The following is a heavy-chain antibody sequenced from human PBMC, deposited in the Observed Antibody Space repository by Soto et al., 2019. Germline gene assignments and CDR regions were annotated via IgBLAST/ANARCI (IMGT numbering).Heavy chain of an antibody. J-gene: IGHJ4*02. CDR2: VKSKTDGGTT. V-gene: IGHV3-15*01. CDR1: GFTFSNAW. D-gene: IGHD1-26*01. CDR3: TTDDPINSF. Sequence: GGSLRLSCAASGFTFSNAWMSWVRQAPGKGLEWIGRVKSKTDGGTTDFAAPVKGRFTISRDDSKNTLSLQMNSLKTEDTAVYYCTTDDPINSFWGQGTLVTVSS.